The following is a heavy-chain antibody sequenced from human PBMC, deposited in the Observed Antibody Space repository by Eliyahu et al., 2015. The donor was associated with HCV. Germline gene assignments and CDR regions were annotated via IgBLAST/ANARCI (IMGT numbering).Heavy chain of an antibody. J-gene: IGHJ2*01. Sequence: QVQLQESGPGLVKPSETLSLTCTVXGGSISSYYWXWIRQPAGKGLEWIGRIYTTGSTTYNPPLKSRVTMSVDTSKNQFSLKLSSVTAADTAVYYCARADRRDAAYSSSWYELWYFDLWGRGTLVTVSS. D-gene: IGHD6-13*01. V-gene: IGHV4-4*07. CDR1: GGSISSYY. CDR2: IYTTGST. CDR3: ARADRRDAAYSSSWYELWYFDL.